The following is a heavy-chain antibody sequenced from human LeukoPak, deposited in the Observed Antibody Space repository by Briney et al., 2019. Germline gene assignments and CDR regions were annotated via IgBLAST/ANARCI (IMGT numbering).Heavy chain of an antibody. V-gene: IGHV4-30-4*08. J-gene: IGHJ4*02. CDR3: ARGGDYYSSSWHRVDY. CDR1: GGSISSGDYY. D-gene: IGHD6-13*01. CDR2: VYYSGST. Sequence: SQTLSLTCTVSGGSISSGDYYWSWIRQPPGKGLEWIGFVYYSGSTYYNPSLKSPVSISVDTSKNQFSLKLSSVTAADTAVSYCARGGDYYSSSWHRVDYWGQGTLVTVSS.